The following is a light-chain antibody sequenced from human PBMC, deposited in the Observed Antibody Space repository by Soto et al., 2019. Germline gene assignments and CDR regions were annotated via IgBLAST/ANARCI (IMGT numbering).Light chain of an antibody. CDR1: QGIRAY. Sequence: DIQMTQSPSSLSASVGDRLSITCRASQGIRAYLNWYQQKPGKAPKVLIHAATDLQSGVPSRFNGSGSGTDFTLTISSLQPEDFATYYCQQSFSIPFTFGPGTTVDV. J-gene: IGKJ3*01. CDR3: QQSFSIPFT. V-gene: IGKV1-39*01. CDR2: AAT.